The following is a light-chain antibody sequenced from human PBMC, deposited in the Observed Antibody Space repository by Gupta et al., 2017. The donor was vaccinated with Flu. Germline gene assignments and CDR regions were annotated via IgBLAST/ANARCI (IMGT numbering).Light chain of an antibody. CDR2: DAS. V-gene: IGLV2-11*01. J-gene: IGLJ1*01. CDR3: CSEAGSDTPCV. CDR1: SSDVGGYNY. Sequence: HSALTQPRTVSGSPGPSVTISCTGTSSDVGGYNYVSWYQQHPGKAPNLMIYDASKRPSGVPDRFSGSKSGNTASLTIAGLQAEDEADYYCCSEAGSDTPCVFGTGTKVTVL.